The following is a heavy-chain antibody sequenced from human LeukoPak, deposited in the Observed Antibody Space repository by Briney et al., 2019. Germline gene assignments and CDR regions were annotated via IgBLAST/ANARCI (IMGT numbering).Heavy chain of an antibody. J-gene: IGHJ3*02. CDR2: IYYTGST. D-gene: IGHD1-26*01. Sequence: PSDTLSLTRIVSVGSISSYYWRWIRQPPGKGLEWIGYIYYTGSTNYNPSLQSRVTISVDTSKSQLSMKLRSVTAADTAVYYCARQHSGTYLNPLDIWGQGTVVTVSS. CDR3: ARQHSGTYLNPLDI. CDR1: VGSISSYY. V-gene: IGHV4-59*08.